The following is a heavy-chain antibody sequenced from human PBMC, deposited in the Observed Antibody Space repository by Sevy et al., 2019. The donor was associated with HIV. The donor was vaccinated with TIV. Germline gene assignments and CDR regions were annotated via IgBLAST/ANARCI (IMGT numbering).Heavy chain of an antibody. CDR1: GYSFTTYW. CDR2: IYPGDSDT. V-gene: IGHV5-51*01. J-gene: IGHJ3*02. CDR3: ARPDSSSWPLGAFDI. D-gene: IGHD6-13*01. Sequence: GESLKISCKGSGYSFTTYWIAWVRQMPGKGLEWMGIIYPGDSDTRYSPSFQGQVTISADKSISTAYLQWSSLKASDTAMYYCARPDSSSWPLGAFDIWGQGTMVTVSS.